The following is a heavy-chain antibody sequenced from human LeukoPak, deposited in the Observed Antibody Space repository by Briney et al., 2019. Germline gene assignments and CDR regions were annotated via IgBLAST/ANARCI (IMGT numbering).Heavy chain of an antibody. CDR3: AKGASPDYYGSGRFDF. V-gene: IGHV3-23*01. D-gene: IGHD3-10*01. Sequence: QPGGSLRLSYAASGFTFSNYVMSWARQAPEKGLQWVSSSSGSGGSTYYADSVKGRFTISRDSSKKTVYLQMNSLRDEDTAVYFCAKGASPDYYGSGRFDFWGQGILVTVSS. CDR2: SSGSGGST. J-gene: IGHJ5*01. CDR1: GFTFSNYV.